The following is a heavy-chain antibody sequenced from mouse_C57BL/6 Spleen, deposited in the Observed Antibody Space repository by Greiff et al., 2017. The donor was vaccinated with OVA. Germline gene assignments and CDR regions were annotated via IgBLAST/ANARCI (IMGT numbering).Heavy chain of an antibody. CDR2: IDPSDSET. V-gene: IGHV1-52*01. Sequence: QVQLKQPGAELVRPGSSVKLSCKASGYTFTSYWMHWVKQRPIQGLEWIGNIDPSDSETHYNQKFKDKATLTVDKSSSTAYMQLSSLTSEDSAVYYCARSPYDYDGRFAYWGQGTLVTVSA. CDR1: GYTFTSYW. D-gene: IGHD2-4*01. CDR3: ARSPYDYDGRFAY. J-gene: IGHJ3*01.